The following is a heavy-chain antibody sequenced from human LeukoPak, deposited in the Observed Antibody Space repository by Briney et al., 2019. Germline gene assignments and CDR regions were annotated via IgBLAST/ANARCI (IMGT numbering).Heavy chain of an antibody. Sequence: QPGGSLRLSCSASGFTFSSYAMHWVRQAPGKGLVWVSRIDADGSSATYADFVKGRFTISRDNAKNTLYLQMNSLRAEDTAVYYCAREGGYDPFEYWGQGTLVTVSS. V-gene: IGHV3-74*01. CDR2: IDADGSSA. J-gene: IGHJ4*02. D-gene: IGHD5-12*01. CDR3: AREGGYDPFEY. CDR1: GFTFSSYA.